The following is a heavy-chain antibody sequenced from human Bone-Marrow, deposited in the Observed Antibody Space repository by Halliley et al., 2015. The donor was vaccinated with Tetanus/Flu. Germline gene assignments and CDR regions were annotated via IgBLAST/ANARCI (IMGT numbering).Heavy chain of an antibody. CDR1: GFRFSGYD. D-gene: IGHD2-21*01. CDR3: AKDVATARYYDY. Sequence: SLRLSCAASGFRFSGYDMHWVRQAPGKGLEWVAGISYDGSREEYADSVKGRFTLSRDNSKSTLLLEVNSLRPEDTGVYFCAKDVATARYYDYWGQGTLVIVSS. V-gene: IGHV3-30*18. J-gene: IGHJ4*02. CDR2: ISYDGSRE.